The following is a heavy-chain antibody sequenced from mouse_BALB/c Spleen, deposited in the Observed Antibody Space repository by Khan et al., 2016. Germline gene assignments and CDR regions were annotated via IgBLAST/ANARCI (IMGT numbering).Heavy chain of an antibody. Sequence: MQLEESGAELVKPGASVKLSCTASGFNIKDTYMHWVKQRPEQGLEWIGRIDPANGNTKYDPKFQGKATITADTSSNTAYLQLSSLTSEDTAVYYCARSGLREGYYAMDYWGQGTSVTVSS. CDR3: ARSGLREGYYAMDY. J-gene: IGHJ4*01. CDR2: IDPANGNT. V-gene: IGHV14-3*02. D-gene: IGHD2-2*01. CDR1: GFNIKDTY.